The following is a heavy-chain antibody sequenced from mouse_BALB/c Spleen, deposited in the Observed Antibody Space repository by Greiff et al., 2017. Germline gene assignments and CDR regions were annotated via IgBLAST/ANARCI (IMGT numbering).Heavy chain of an antibody. D-gene: IGHD1-1*02. CDR3: ARERGGPLDY. CDR2: ISYSGST. J-gene: IGHJ2*01. V-gene: IGHV3-2*02. CDR1: GYSITSDYA. Sequence: EVMLVESGPGLVKPSQSLSLTCTVTGYSITSDYAWNWIRQFPGNKLEWMGYISYSGSTSYNPSLKSRISITRDTSKNQFFLQLNSVTTEDTATYYCARERGGPLDYWGQGTTLTVSS.